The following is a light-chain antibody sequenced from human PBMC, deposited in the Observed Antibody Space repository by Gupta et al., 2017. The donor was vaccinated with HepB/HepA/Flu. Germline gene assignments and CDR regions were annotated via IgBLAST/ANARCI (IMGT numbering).Light chain of an antibody. CDR3: QQYGSSPWT. J-gene: IGKJ1*01. Sequence: EIVLTQSPGTLSLSAGERATLSCRASQSVSSSYSAWYQQRPGQAPRLLIHGASSRATGISDRFSGSGSGADFTLTISRPEPEDFAVYYCQQYGSSPWTFGQGTMVEIK. CDR2: GAS. V-gene: IGKV3-20*01. CDR1: QSVSSSY.